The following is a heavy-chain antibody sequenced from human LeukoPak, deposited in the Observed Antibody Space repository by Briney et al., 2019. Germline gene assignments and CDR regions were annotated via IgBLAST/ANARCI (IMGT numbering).Heavy chain of an antibody. D-gene: IGHD2-15*01. J-gene: IGHJ6*02. CDR2: ISYDGSNK. CDR3: AKDTNVPLLPYYYYGMDV. V-gene: IGHV3-30*18. CDR1: GFTFSSYG. Sequence: PGRSLRLSCAASGFTFSSYGMHWVRQAPGKGLEWVAVISYDGSNKYYADSVKGRFTISRDNSKNTLYLQMNSLRAEDTAVYYCAKDTNVPLLPYYYYGMDVWGQGTTVTVSS.